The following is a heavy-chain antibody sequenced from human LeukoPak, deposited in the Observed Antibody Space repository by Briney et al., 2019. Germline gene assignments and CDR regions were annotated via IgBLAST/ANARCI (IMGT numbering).Heavy chain of an antibody. CDR1: GGAFSDFA. Sequence: SVKVSCKTSGGAFSDFAIYWMRQAPGPGLEWMGRITPTFGTTNYAQKFEDRVTISLDGPTNTAYMEMSSLRSEDTAVYYCARASQTFGTKYNVFDVWGQGTMIIVSS. V-gene: IGHV1-69*15. CDR2: ITPTFGTT. D-gene: IGHD3-16*01. J-gene: IGHJ3*01. CDR3: ARASQTFGTKYNVFDV.